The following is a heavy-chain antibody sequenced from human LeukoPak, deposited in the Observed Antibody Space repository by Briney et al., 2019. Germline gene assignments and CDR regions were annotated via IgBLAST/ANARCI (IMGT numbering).Heavy chain of an antibody. V-gene: IGHV4-38-2*01. CDR3: ARQGGSSSPYYYYYMDV. CDR1: GYSISSCYY. CDR2: MYHSGST. Sequence: SETLSLTCAVSGYSISSCYYWGWFRQPPGKGLEWIGCMYHSGSTYYNPSLKSRVTISVGTSKNQFSLKLSSVTAADTAVYYCARQGGSSSPYYYYYMDVWGKGTTVTVSS. D-gene: IGHD6-13*01. J-gene: IGHJ6*03.